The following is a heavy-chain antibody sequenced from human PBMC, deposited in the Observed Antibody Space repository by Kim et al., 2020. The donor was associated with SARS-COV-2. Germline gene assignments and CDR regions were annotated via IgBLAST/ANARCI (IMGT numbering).Heavy chain of an antibody. Sequence: SETLSLTCAVYGGSFSGYYWSWIRQPPGKGLEWIGEINHSGSTNYNPSLKSRVTISVDTSKNQFSLKLSSVTAADTAVYYCARGIYCTNGVCHTPFDYWG. J-gene: IGHJ4*01. V-gene: IGHV4-34*01. CDR2: INHSGST. D-gene: IGHD2-8*01. CDR1: GGSFSGYY. CDR3: ARGIYCTNGVCHTPFDY.